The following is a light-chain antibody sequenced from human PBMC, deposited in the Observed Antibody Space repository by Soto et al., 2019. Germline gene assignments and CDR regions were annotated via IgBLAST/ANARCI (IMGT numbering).Light chain of an antibody. J-gene: IGKJ2*01. CDR1: QSVGSY. CDR3: QHRSNG. Sequence: ETVLTKSPDTLSLSPGERVTLSCRASQSVGSYLVWYQQKPGQAPRLLIYGASNRATGIPARFSGSGSGTDFTLTISSLEPEDFAVYYCQHRSNGFGQGTKLEIK. V-gene: IGKV3-11*01. CDR2: GAS.